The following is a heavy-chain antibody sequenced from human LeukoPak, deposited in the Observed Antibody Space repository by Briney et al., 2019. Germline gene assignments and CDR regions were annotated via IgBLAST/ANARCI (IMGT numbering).Heavy chain of an antibody. J-gene: IGHJ4*02. CDR1: GFTFSSYW. CDR2: INSDGSST. CDR3: ARLLSGWNFYYFDY. D-gene: IGHD6-19*01. V-gene: IGHV3-74*01. Sequence: PGGSLRLSCAASGFTFSSYWMHWVRQAPGKGLVWVSRINSDGSSTSYADSVRGRFTISRDNAKNTLYLQMNSLRAEDTAVYYCARLLSGWNFYYFDYWGQGTLVTVSS.